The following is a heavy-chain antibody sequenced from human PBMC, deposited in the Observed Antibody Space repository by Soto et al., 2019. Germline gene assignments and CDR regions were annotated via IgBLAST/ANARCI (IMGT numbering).Heavy chain of an antibody. CDR3: AKDPADSSVGSGDHTYYFDY. J-gene: IGHJ4*02. CDR2: ISYDGSNK. Sequence: QVQLVESGGGVVQPGRSLRLSCAASGFTFSSYGMHWVRQAPGKGLEWVAVISYDGSNKYYADSVKGRFTISRDNSKNTLYLQMNSLRAEDTAEYYCAKDPADSSVGSGDHTYYFDYWGQGTLVTVSS. D-gene: IGHD6-19*01. V-gene: IGHV3-30*18. CDR1: GFTFSSYG.